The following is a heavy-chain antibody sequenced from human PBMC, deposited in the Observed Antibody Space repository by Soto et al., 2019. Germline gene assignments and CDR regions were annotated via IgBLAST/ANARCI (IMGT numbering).Heavy chain of an antibody. CDR3: ARGLATLPVFAFDI. J-gene: IGHJ3*02. D-gene: IGHD6-6*01. CDR2: IYWSGDE. CDR1: GFSLSTSGVG. Sequence: QGTLKESGPTLVKPTQTLTLTCSFSGFSLSTSGVGVGWIRQSPGKALEWLALIYWSGDEHYRPSLKSRLRIINATSKNPVVQIMTAMDPVDTATYYCARGLATLPVFAFDIWGQGTMVTVSS. V-gene: IGHV2-5*01.